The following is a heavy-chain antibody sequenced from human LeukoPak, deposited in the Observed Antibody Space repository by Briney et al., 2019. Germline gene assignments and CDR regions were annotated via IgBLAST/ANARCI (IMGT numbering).Heavy chain of an antibody. CDR2: IYYSGST. V-gene: IGHV4-59*08. CDR1: GASISSCY. D-gene: IGHD5-24*01. Sequence: PSETLSLTCTVSGASISSCYWSWIRQPPGKGLEWIGHIYYSGSTNYNPSLKSRVTISVDTSKNQFSLNLNSVIAADTAMYYCASHTAGHGSGYWGQGVLVTVSS. J-gene: IGHJ4*02. CDR3: ASHTAGHGSGY.